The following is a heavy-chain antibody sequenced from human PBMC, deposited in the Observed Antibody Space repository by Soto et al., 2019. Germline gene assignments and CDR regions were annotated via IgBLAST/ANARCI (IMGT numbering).Heavy chain of an antibody. J-gene: IGHJ6*02. CDR1: GDSVSSYG. CDR2: IYPGDSDT. Sequence: PWGCPKICCKGSGDSVSSYGVGGVRQMPGKGLEWMGIIYPGDSDTRYSPSFQGQVTISADKSISTAYLQWSSLKASDTAMYYCARHGLGYCSSTSCYAVGRGMDVWGQGTTVTVSS. CDR3: ARHGLGYCSSTSCYAVGRGMDV. D-gene: IGHD2-2*01. V-gene: IGHV5-51*01.